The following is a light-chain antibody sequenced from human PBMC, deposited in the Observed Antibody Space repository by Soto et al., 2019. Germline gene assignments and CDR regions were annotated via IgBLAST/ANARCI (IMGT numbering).Light chain of an antibody. V-gene: IGKV1-5*01. CDR2: DAS. Sequence: DIQMTQSPSTLSASVGDSVTITCRASQSVSGWLAWYQQKPGKAPKLLIYDASSLQSGVPSRFSGGGSGTEFTLTIRRLQPDDFATYYCQQYDSYWTFGQGTRVVVK. J-gene: IGKJ1*01. CDR3: QQYDSYWT. CDR1: QSVSGW.